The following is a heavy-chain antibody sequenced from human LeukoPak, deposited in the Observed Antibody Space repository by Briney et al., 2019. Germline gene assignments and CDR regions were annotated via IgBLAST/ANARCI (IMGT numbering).Heavy chain of an antibody. CDR3: ARDSYSGSYSFDY. Sequence: ASVKVSCKASGGTFSSYAISWVRQAPGQGLEWMGGIIPIFGTANYAQKFQGRVTMTRDTSISTAYMELSRLRSDDTAVYYCARDSYSGSYSFDYWGQGTLVTVSS. J-gene: IGHJ4*02. D-gene: IGHD1-26*01. CDR1: GGTFSSYA. CDR2: IIPIFGTA. V-gene: IGHV1-69*05.